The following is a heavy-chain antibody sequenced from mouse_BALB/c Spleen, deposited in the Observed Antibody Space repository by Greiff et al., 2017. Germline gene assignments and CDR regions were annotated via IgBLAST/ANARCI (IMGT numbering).Heavy chain of an antibody. CDR1: GFTFSSYA. J-gene: IGHJ3*01. CDR3: AREYGFAY. Sequence: EVQRVESGGGLVKPGGSLKLSCAASGFTFSSYAMSWVRQTPEKRLEWVASISSGGSTYYPDSVKGRFTISRDNARNILYLQMSSLRSEGTAMYYCAREYGFAYWGQGTLVTVSA. V-gene: IGHV5-6-5*01. CDR2: ISSGGST. D-gene: IGHD2-10*02.